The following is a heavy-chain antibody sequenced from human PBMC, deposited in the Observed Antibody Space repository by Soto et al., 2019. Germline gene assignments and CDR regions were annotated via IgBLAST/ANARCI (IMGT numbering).Heavy chain of an antibody. Sequence: SETLSLTSDVYGGSFSGYYWSWIRQSPGKGLEWIGQIKHSGGANYNPLLKSRVTISVDTPRNQFSLKLSSVTAADTAVYFCARTYYYRSGTYFAWFDPWGQGTLVT. D-gene: IGHD3-10*01. V-gene: IGHV4-34*01. CDR3: ARTYYYRSGTYFAWFDP. CDR2: IKHSGGA. J-gene: IGHJ5*02. CDR1: GGSFSGYY.